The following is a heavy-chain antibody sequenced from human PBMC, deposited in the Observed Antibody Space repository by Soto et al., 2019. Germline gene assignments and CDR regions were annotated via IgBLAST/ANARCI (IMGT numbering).Heavy chain of an antibody. CDR1: GFTFSDFD. CDR2: ITEINST. D-gene: IGHD6-13*01. V-gene: IGHV3-11*06. J-gene: IGHJ4*01. Sequence: PGGSLRLSCAASGFTFSDFDMTWIRQVPGKRLEWVSYITEINSTNYSDSVKGRFTISRDNAKNSLYLQMDSLRDEDSALYYCARGQQLYVYWGQGTLVTVSS. CDR3: ARGQQLYVY.